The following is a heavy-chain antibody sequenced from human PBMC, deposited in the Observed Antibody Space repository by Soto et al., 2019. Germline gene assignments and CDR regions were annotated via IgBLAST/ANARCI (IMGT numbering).Heavy chain of an antibody. J-gene: IGHJ4*02. CDR1: GFTFSSYA. D-gene: IGHD3-9*01. Sequence: PGGSLRLSFAASGFTFSSYAMHWVRQAPGKGLEWVAVISYDGSNKYYADSVKGRFTISRDNSKNTLYLQMNSLRAEDTAVYYCARDGYDILTGYYITPFDYWGQGTLVTVSS. CDR3: ARDGYDILTGYYITPFDY. CDR2: ISYDGSNK. V-gene: IGHV3-30-3*01.